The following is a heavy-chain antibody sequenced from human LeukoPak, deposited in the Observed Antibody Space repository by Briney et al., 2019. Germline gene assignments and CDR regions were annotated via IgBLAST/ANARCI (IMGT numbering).Heavy chain of an antibody. CDR2: IIPIFGTA. CDR3: AREGTTVTTPDY. J-gene: IGHJ4*02. D-gene: IGHD4-17*01. CDR1: GGTFSSYA. V-gene: IGHV1-69*05. Sequence: SVKVSCKASGGTFSSYAISWVRQAPGQGLEGVGRIIPIFGTANYAQEYQGRVTITTDESTSTAYMELSSLRSEDTAVYYCAREGTTVTTPDYWGQGTLVTVSS.